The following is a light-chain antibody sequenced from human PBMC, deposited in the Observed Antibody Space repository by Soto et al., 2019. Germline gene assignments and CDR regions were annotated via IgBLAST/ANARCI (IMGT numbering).Light chain of an antibody. J-gene: IGLJ1*01. CDR2: DNS. CDR1: TSNTGNNY. V-gene: IGLV1-51*01. CDR3: GTWDSRLSAV. Sequence: QSVLTQPPSVSAAPGQKVTISCSGGTSNTGNNYVAWYQQFPGTAPKRIIYDNSKRASGIPDRFSGSKSGTSATLVITGLQTGDEADYYCGTWDSRLSAVFGTGTKVTVL.